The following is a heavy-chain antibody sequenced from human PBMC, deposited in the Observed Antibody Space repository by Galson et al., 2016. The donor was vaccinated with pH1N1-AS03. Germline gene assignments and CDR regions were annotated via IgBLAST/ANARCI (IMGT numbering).Heavy chain of an antibody. D-gene: IGHD2-2*02. V-gene: IGHV1-3*04. CDR1: GYIFSDHA. Sequence: SVKVSCKVSGYIFSDHALHWVRQAPGQRLEWMGWINSGFGNKKYSQRFQDRVTISNDTSGSTVHMELSRLTSEDTATYYRARGRSSNWYTQDVWGQGTLVTVSS. J-gene: IGHJ4*02. CDR3: ARGRSSNWYTQDV. CDR2: INSGFGNK.